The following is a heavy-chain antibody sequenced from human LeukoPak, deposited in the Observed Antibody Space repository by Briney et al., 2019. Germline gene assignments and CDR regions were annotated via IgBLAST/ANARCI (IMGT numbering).Heavy chain of an antibody. CDR3: ARGLNVVVPAAMNYFDY. CDR1: GFTVSSNY. D-gene: IGHD2-2*01. V-gene: IGHV3-66*01. CDR2: IYSGGST. J-gene: IGHJ4*02. Sequence: GGSLRLSCAASGFTVSSNYMSWVRQAPGKGLEWVSVIYSGGSTYYADSVKGRFTISRDNSKNTLYLQMNSLRAEDTAVYYRARGLNVVVPAAMNYFDYWGQGTLVTVSS.